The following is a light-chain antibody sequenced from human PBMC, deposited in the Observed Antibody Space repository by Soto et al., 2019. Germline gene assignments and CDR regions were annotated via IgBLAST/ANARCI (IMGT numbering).Light chain of an antibody. Sequence: DIQMTQSPSTLSASVGDRVTITCRASQSISVWLAWYQQKAGKAPNLLIYKASRLESGVPSRFSGSGSETEFTLTISGLQPGDSETYYCQQYNSYSPTFGQGTQVDIK. J-gene: IGKJ1*01. CDR2: KAS. V-gene: IGKV1-5*03. CDR3: QQYNSYSPT. CDR1: QSISVW.